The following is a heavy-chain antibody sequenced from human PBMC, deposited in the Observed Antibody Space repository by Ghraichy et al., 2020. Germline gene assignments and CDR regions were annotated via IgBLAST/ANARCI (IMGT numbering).Heavy chain of an antibody. J-gene: IGHJ4*02. CDR2: ISSSSSYI. Sequence: GGSLRLSCAASGFTFSSYSMNWVRQAPGKGLEWVSSISSSSSYIYYADSVKGRFTISIDNAKNSLYLQMNSLRAEDTAVYYCARDGEWELLAFAYWGQGSLFTVSP. CDR1: GFTFSSYS. D-gene: IGHD1-26*01. CDR3: ARDGEWELLAFAY. V-gene: IGHV3-21*01.